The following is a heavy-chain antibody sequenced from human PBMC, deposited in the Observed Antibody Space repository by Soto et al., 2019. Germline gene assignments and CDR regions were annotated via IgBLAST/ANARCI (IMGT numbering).Heavy chain of an antibody. CDR1: GFTFTSSA. Sequence: GASVKVSCKASGFTFTSSAVQWVRQARGQRLEWIGWIVVGSGNTSYAQKFQGRVTMTRDTSTSTVYMELSSLRSEDTAVYYCARNYWSRYCSSTSCYTAFDIWGQGTMVT. V-gene: IGHV1-58*01. CDR2: IVVGSGNT. J-gene: IGHJ3*02. CDR3: ARNYWSRYCSSTSCYTAFDI. D-gene: IGHD2-2*02.